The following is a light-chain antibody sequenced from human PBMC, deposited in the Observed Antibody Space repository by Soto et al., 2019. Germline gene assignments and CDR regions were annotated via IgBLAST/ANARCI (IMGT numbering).Light chain of an antibody. V-gene: IGKV3-20*01. CDR1: QTVGSRC. CDR2: GAS. Sequence: ESVLRQSPGTLSLSPWEGATLSCRASQTVGSRCLAWYQQKAGQAPMLLSYGASSRSTGVPDRFSGSGSGTDFTLTITRLEPEDLAVYHCQQYGSSPGTFGQGTKVEIK. J-gene: IGKJ1*01. CDR3: QQYGSSPGT.